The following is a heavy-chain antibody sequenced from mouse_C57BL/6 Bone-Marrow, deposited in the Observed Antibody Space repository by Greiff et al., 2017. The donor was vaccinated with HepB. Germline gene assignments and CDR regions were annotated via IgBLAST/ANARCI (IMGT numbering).Heavy chain of an antibody. J-gene: IGHJ3*01. Sequence: QVQLQQSGAELVKPGASVKLSCKASGYTFTSYWMHWVKQRPGQGLEWIGMIHPNSGSTNYNEKFKSKATLTVDKSSSTAYMQLSSLTSEDSAVYYCAREGMGGNPAWFAYWGQGTLVTVSA. CDR2: IHPNSGST. D-gene: IGHD1-1*02. V-gene: IGHV1-64*01. CDR1: GYTFTSYW. CDR3: AREGMGGNPAWFAY.